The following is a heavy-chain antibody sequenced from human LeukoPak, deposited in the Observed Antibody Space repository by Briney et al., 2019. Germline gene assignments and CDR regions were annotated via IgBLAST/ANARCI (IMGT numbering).Heavy chain of an antibody. J-gene: IGHJ4*02. CDR1: GFTLSSYW. CDR3: ARAGGVVVPAALGY. Sequence: PGGSLRLSCAASGFTLSSYWMSWVRQAPGKGLEWVANIKQDGSEKYYVDSVKGRFTISRDNAKNSLYLQMNSLRAEDTAVYYCARAGGVVVPAALGYWGQGTLVTVSS. CDR2: IKQDGSEK. V-gene: IGHV3-7*01. D-gene: IGHD2-2*01.